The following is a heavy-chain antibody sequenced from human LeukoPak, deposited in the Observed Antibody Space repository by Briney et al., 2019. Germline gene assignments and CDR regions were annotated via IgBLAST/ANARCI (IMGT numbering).Heavy chain of an antibody. CDR3: ARDQGDYYCSGRHWFDP. V-gene: IGHV3-11*01. CDR1: GFNFSDYY. CDR2: ISGSGRAT. J-gene: IGHJ5*02. D-gene: IGHD3-10*01. Sequence: GGSLTLSCEASGFNFSDYYMSWIRQAPGKGLEWISSISGSGRATFYADSVRGRFTMYRDNSKDSLFLRINSLRVEDTALYFCARDQGDYYCSGRHWFDPWGQGTLVTVSS.